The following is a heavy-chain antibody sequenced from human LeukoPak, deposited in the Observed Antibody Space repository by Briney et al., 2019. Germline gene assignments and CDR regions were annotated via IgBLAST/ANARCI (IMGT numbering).Heavy chain of an antibody. J-gene: IGHJ4*02. V-gene: IGHV5-51*01. CDR1: GYSFTNYW. CDR3: VRRFGTGAVAHPFDY. D-gene: IGHD6-19*01. CDR2: IYPGDSDI. Sequence: GESLKISCTASGYSFTNYWNAWVRQMAGKGLEWMGIIYPGDSDIRYSPFFQGQVTISPDQSITTAYLHWISLQASDTAMYYCVRRFGTGAVAHPFDYWGQGTLVTVSS.